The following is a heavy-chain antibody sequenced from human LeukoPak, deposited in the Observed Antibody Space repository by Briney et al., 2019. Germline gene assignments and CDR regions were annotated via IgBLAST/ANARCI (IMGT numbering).Heavy chain of an antibody. V-gene: IGHV3-74*01. CDR2: INSDGSWT. CDR1: GNYW. D-gene: IGHD2/OR15-2a*01. J-gene: IGHJ4*02. CDR3: VSFYETY. Sequence: GGSLRLSCVASGNYWMHWVHQAPGQGLVWVSHINSDGSWTSYADSVKGRFTISKDNAKNTVYLQMNSLRAEDTAVYYCVSFYETYWGRGTLVTVSS.